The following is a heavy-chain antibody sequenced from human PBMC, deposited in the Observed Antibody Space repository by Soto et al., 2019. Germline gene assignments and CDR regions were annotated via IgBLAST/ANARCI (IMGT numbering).Heavy chain of an antibody. CDR1: GFTFSSNA. Sequence: GGSLRLSCAASGFTFSSNAMSWVRQAPGKGLEWVSAISGSGGSTYYADSVKGRFTISTDNSKNTLYLQMNSLRAEETAVYYFEKRDRSKVGIVYWREGPLVSV. CDR2: ISGSGGST. V-gene: IGHV3-23*01. CDR3: EKRDRSKVGIVY. D-gene: IGHD3-22*01. J-gene: IGHJ4*02.